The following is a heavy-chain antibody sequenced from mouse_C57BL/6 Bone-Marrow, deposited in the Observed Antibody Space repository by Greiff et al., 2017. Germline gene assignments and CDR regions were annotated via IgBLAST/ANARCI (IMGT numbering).Heavy chain of an antibody. Sequence: EVMLVESGGGLVQPKGSLKLSCAASGFTFNTYAMNWVRQAPGKGLEWVARIRSKSNNYETYNADSVKYRFTISRDDSQSMLYLQMNNLKTEDTAMYYCVRGDGSIDYWGQGTTLTVSS. V-gene: IGHV10-1*02. D-gene: IGHD1-1*01. CDR1: GFTFNTYA. CDR2: IRSKSNNYET. J-gene: IGHJ2*01. CDR3: VRGDGSIDY.